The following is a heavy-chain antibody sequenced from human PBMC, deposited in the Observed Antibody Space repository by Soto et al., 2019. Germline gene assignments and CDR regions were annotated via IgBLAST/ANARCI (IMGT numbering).Heavy chain of an antibody. Sequence: GGSLRLSCAGSGFTFSNAWMNWVRQVPGKGLEWVSDISRSSSTIDYADSVKGRFTVSRDNAKNSLYLQMNSLRAEDTAVYYCARDREYCSGDNCYETGSDYWGQGTLVTVSS. D-gene: IGHD2-15*01. CDR1: GFTFSNAW. J-gene: IGHJ4*02. V-gene: IGHV3-48*01. CDR3: ARDREYCSGDNCYETGSDY. CDR2: ISRSSSTI.